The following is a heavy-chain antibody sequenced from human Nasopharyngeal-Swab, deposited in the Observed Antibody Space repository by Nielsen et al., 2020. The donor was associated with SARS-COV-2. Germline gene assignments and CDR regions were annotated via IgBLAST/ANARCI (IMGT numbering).Heavy chain of an antibody. CDR2: MKPNSGGT. J-gene: IGHJ3*02. CDR1: GGTFSSYA. Sequence: VKVSCKASGGTFSSYAISWVRQAPGQGLEWMGWMKPNSGGTKYAQKFQGRVTMTRDTSISTAYMELSRLRSDDTAVYYCAREVFESGDRGAFDIWGQGTMVTVSS. CDR3: AREVFESGDRGAFDI. D-gene: IGHD7-27*01. V-gene: IGHV1-2*02.